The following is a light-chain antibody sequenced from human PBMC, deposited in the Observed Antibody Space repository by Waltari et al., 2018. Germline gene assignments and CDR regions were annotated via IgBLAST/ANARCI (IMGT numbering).Light chain of an antibody. CDR3: QQYYSTIFT. V-gene: IGKV4-1*01. CDR2: WAS. CDR1: QSVLYRSNNQNY. Sequence: DIVVTKSPDHLSVPLGERATSNCKSSQSVLYRSNNQNYLAWYQQKPGQPPKLLIYWASTRESGVPDRFSGSWSGTDFTLTISSLQAEDVAVYYCQQYYSTIFTFGPGTKVDIK. J-gene: IGKJ3*01.